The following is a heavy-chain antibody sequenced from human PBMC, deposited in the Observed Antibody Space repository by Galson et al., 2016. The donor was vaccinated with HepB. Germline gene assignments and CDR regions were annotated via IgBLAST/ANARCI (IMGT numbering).Heavy chain of an antibody. J-gene: IGHJ4*02. CDR3: ARQGCDGDCYPDY. Sequence: ETLSLTCIVSGGSIWGWIRQPPGKGLEWIGSSYYSGSTSYNPSLKSRATISVDTSRNQLSLRLNSVTAADTAVYYCARQGCDGDCYPDYWGQGTLVIVSS. D-gene: IGHD2-21*02. CDR2: SYYSGST. CDR1: GGSI. V-gene: IGHV4-39*01.